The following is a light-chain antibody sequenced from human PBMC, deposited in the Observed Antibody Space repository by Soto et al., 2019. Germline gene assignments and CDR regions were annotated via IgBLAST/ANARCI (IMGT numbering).Light chain of an antibody. V-gene: IGKV1-5*03. Sequence: DIQMTQSPSTLSASLGDIVTITCRASQSISSWLAWYQQKPGKAPKLLIYKASSLESGVPSRFSGSGSGTEFTLTIRSLQPDDFASYYCQQYNNYPYSFGQGTKLEIK. CDR3: QQYNNYPYS. J-gene: IGKJ2*01. CDR1: QSISSW. CDR2: KAS.